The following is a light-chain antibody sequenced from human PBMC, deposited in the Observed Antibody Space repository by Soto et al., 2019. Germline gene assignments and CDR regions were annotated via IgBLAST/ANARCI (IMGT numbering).Light chain of an antibody. CDR3: QQSYSTPSIT. CDR1: QNIRNS. CDR2: STS. Sequence: DIQMTQAPSSLSASVGDRVNITCRASQNIRNSLNWYQQKPGKAPKLLISSTSSLQGGVPSRFSGSGSGTDFTLTISSLQPEDFASYYCQQSYSTPSITFGQGTRLEI. V-gene: IGKV1-39*01. J-gene: IGKJ5*01.